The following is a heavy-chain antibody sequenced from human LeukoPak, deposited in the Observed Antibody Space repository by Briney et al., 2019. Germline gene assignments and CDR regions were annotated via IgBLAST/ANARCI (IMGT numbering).Heavy chain of an antibody. CDR3: ARDLSAILTGYYKGRDAFDI. V-gene: IGHV4-34*01. J-gene: IGHJ3*02. Sequence: SETLSLTCAVYGGTFSGYYWSWIRQPPGKRLEWVGESNDSGSTNYNPSLKSRVTISVDTSKNQFSLKLSSVTAADTAVYYCARDLSAILTGYYKGRDAFDIWGQGTMVTVSS. CDR2: SNDSGST. D-gene: IGHD3-9*01. CDR1: GGTFSGYY.